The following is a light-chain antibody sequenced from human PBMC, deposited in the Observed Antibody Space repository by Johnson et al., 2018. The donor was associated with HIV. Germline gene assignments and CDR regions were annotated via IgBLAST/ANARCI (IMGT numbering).Light chain of an antibody. CDR3: GTWDSSLSAYV. CDR2: DNN. J-gene: IGLJ1*01. Sequence: QSVLTQPPSVSAAPGQKVTIPCSGSSSNIGNNYASWYQQVPGTAPKLLIYDNNNRPSGIPDRFSGSKSGTPATLGITGLQTGDEADYYCGTWDSSLSAYVFGTGTKVTV. CDR1: SSNIGNNY. V-gene: IGLV1-51*01.